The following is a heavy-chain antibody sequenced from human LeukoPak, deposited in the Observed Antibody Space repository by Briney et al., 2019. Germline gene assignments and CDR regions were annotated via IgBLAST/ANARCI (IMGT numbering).Heavy chain of an antibody. D-gene: IGHD3-22*01. V-gene: IGHV4-59*01. CDR3: ASKWVTYYYNSSAYHYPTDVFDI. Sequence: SETLSLTCTVSGGSISSYYWSWIRQPPGKGLEWIGYIYYSGSTNYNPSLKSRVTISVDTSKNQFSLKLSSVTAADTAVYFCASKWVTYYYNSSAYHYPTDVFDIWGQGTMVTVSS. CDR1: GGSISSYY. J-gene: IGHJ3*02. CDR2: IYYSGST.